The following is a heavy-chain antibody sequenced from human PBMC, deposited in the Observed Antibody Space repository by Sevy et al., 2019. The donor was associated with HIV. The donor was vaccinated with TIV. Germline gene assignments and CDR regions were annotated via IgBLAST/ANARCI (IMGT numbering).Heavy chain of an antibody. J-gene: IGHJ4*02. CDR1: GGPITSLY. D-gene: IGHD1-26*01. CDR3: AGENAWGRGYS. CDR2: IYYNGHI. Sequence: SETLSLTCTVSGGPITSLYWNWIRQPPGKGLEWIANIYYNGHINYNPSLKSRVTLSLVTSKNQFSLRLSSVTAADTAMYYCAGENAWGRGYSWGQGTLVTVSS. V-gene: IGHV4-59*08.